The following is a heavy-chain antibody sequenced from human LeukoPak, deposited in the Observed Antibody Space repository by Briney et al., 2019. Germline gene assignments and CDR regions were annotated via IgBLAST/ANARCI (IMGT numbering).Heavy chain of an antibody. Sequence: NSGGSLRLSCAASGFTFSSYTMNWVRQAPGKGLEWVSIISSGSSYIHYADSVKGRFTISRDNAKNSLYLQMNSLRAEDTAVYYCAELGITMIGGVWGKGTTVTISS. D-gene: IGHD3-10*02. J-gene: IGHJ6*04. CDR3: AELGITMIGGV. V-gene: IGHV3-21*01. CDR2: ISSGSSYI. CDR1: GFTFSSYT.